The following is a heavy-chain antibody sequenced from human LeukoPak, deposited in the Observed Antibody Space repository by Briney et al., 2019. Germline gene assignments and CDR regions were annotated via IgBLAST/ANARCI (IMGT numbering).Heavy chain of an antibody. J-gene: IGHJ4*02. D-gene: IGHD3-22*01. CDR3: AKDGLYYDGSAHVYYFDY. V-gene: IGHV3-23*01. Sequence: PGGPLRLSCAASGFTFSGYAMTWVRQAPGKGLEWVSSITGSGDYTYYIDSVKGRFTISRDNSKNILYLQMNSLRGEDTALYYCAKDGLYYDGSAHVYYFDYWGQGTLVAVSS. CDR1: GFTFSGYA. CDR2: ITGSGDYT.